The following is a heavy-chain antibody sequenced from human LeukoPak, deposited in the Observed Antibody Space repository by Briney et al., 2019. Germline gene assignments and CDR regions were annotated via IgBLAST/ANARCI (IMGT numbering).Heavy chain of an antibody. J-gene: IGHJ6*02. D-gene: IGHD4-11*01. Sequence: PSETLSLTCTVSGGSISSGGYYWSWIRQHPGKGLEWIGYIYYSGSTYYNPSLKSRVTISVDTSKNQFSLKLSSVTAADTAVYYCASLTTSHYYGMDVWGQGTTVTVSS. CDR3: ASLTTSHYYGMDV. CDR1: GGSISSGGYY. CDR2: IYYSGST. V-gene: IGHV4-31*03.